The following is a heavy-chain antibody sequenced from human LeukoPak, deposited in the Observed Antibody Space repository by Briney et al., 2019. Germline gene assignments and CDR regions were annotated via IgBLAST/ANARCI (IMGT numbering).Heavy chain of an antibody. Sequence: SETLSLTCTVSGGSISSYYWSWIRQPPGKGLEWIGYIYYSGSTNYNPSLKSRVTISVDTSKNQFSLKLSSVTAADTAVYYCARAGTPITMIVVESNWFDPWGQGTLVTVSS. V-gene: IGHV4-59*01. CDR2: IYYSGST. D-gene: IGHD3-22*01. J-gene: IGHJ5*02. CDR1: GGSISSYY. CDR3: ARAGTPITMIVVESNWFDP.